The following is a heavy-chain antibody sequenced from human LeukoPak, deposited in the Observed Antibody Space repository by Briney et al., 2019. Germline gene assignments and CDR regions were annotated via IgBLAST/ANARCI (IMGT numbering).Heavy chain of an antibody. CDR1: GFTFSSYS. CDR3: ARGDTAMGPNFDY. D-gene: IGHD5-18*01. V-gene: IGHV3-7*01. J-gene: IGHJ4*02. CDR2: IKQDGSEN. Sequence: GGSLRLSRAASGFTFSSYSMSWVRQAPGRGLEWVANIKQDGSENYYVDSVKGRFTISRDNAKNSLYLQMISLRAEDTAVYYCARGDTAMGPNFDYWGQGTLVTVSS.